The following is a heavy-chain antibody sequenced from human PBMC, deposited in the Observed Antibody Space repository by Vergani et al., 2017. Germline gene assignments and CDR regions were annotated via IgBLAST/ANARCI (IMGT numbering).Heavy chain of an antibody. D-gene: IGHD2-21*02. V-gene: IGHV4-39*01. CDR1: GGPISSSSYY. Sequence: QLQLQESGPGLVKPSETLSLTCTVSGGPISSSSYYWGWIRQPPGKGLEWIGSIYYSGSTYYNPSLKSRVTISVDTSKNQFSLKLSSVTAADTAVYYCARLIVVVTATFDYWGQGTLVTVSS. CDR2: IYYSGST. J-gene: IGHJ4*02. CDR3: ARLIVVVTATFDY.